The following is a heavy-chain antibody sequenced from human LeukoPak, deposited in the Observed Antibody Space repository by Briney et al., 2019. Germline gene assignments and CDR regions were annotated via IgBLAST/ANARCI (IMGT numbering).Heavy chain of an antibody. D-gene: IGHD4-17*01. Sequence: NPSETLSLTCTVSGGSISSYYWSWIRQPAGKGLEWIGRIYTSGSTNYNPSLKSRVTMSVDTSKNQFSLKLSSVTAADTAVHYCARDAFRGYGDYQYYFDYWGQGTLVTVSS. CDR2: IYTSGST. J-gene: IGHJ4*02. CDR1: GGSISSYY. CDR3: ARDAFRGYGDYQYYFDY. V-gene: IGHV4-4*07.